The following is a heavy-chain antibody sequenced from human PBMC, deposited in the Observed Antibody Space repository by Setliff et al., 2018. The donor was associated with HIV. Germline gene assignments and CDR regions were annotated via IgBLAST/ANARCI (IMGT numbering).Heavy chain of an antibody. CDR1: EDTFNSYT. J-gene: IGHJ4*02. CDR3: ATSFGSGVAPFDN. CDR2: TIPVLSMS. V-gene: IGHV1-69*02. D-gene: IGHD3-10*01. Sequence: EASVKVSCKASEDTFNSYTIHWVRQTPGQGLEWMGRTIPVLSMSNFALKFQGRGSIFADKSTSTAYLGLNGLTSEDTAIYYCATSFGSGVAPFDNWGQGTLVTVS.